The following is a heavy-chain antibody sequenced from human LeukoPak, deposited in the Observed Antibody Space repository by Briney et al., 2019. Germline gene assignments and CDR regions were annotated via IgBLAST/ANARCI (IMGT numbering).Heavy chain of an antibody. CDR2: RSIYNGNT. CDR3: ARGGPFPSGSSSREYYLDY. D-gene: IGHD6-6*01. CDR1: GYDFINYG. Sequence: ASVKVSCKASGYDFINYGISWVRQAPGQGLEWMGWRSIYNGNTDYKLQGRVTMTTDTSTRTAYMEVRSLRSDDTAVYYCARGGPFPSGSSSREYYLDYWDQGTLVTVSS. V-gene: IGHV1-18*01. J-gene: IGHJ4*02.